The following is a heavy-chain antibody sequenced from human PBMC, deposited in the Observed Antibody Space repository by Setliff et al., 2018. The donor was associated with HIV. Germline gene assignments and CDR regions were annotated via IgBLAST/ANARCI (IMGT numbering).Heavy chain of an antibody. J-gene: IGHJ4*02. CDR2: IYYSGST. CDR3: ARDQKGYSYGYFDS. Sequence: SETLSLTCTVSGGSISSSSYYWGWIRQPPGKGLEWIGSIYYSGSTYYNPSLKSRVTISVDTSKNQFSLKLTSVTAADTAVYYCARDQKGYSYGYFDSWGRGTLVTVSS. V-gene: IGHV4-39*07. CDR1: GGSISSSSYY. D-gene: IGHD5-18*01.